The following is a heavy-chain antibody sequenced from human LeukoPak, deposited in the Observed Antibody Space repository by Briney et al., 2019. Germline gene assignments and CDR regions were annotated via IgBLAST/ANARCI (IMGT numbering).Heavy chain of an antibody. CDR3: ASGGIVGATNYFDY. Sequence: ASVKVSCKASGYTFTSYGISWVRQAPGQGLEWMGRIIPILGIANYAQKFQGRVTITADKSTSTAYMELSSLRSEDTAVYYCASGGIVGATNYFDYWGQGTLVTVSS. V-gene: IGHV1-69*04. D-gene: IGHD1-26*01. CDR2: IIPILGIA. J-gene: IGHJ4*02. CDR1: GYTFTSYG.